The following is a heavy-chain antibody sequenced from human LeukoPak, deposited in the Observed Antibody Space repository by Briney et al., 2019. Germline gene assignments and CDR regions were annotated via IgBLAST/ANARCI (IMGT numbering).Heavy chain of an antibody. CDR3: AKDLGGKDY. CDR2: ITNDGSST. J-gene: IGHJ4*02. V-gene: IGHV3-74*01. D-gene: IGHD4-23*01. CDR1: GLTFSSHW. Sequence: GGSLRLSCAASGLTFSSHWVHWVRQAPGKGLVWVSCITNDGSSTTYADSVKGRFTISRDNSKNTLYLQMNSLRAEDTAVYYCAKDLGGKDYWGQGTLVTVSS.